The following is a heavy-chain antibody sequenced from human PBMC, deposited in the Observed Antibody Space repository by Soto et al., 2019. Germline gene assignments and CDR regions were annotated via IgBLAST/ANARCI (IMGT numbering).Heavy chain of an antibody. CDR3: AKDYYGGYYYGMDV. Sequence: PGGSLRLSCAASGFTFSSYGMHWVRQAPGKGLEWVAVISYDGSNKYYADSVKGRFTISRDNSKNTLYLQMNSLRAEDTAVYYCAKDYYGGYYYGMDVWGQGTTVTVSS. CDR1: GFTFSSYG. J-gene: IGHJ6*02. CDR2: ISYDGSNK. D-gene: IGHD1-26*01. V-gene: IGHV3-30*18.